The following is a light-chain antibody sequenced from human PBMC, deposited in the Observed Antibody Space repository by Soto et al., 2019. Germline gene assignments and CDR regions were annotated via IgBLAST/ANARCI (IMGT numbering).Light chain of an antibody. CDR1: QIIGSAY. CDR3: QHYGRSPS. CDR2: GAS. Sequence: ETTLTQSPDTLSLSPGEGATLSCRASQIIGSAYLAWYQQKPGQAPRLLIFGASTRATGTPHRFSDSGSATDFTLTISALESEDVAVYYCQHYGRSPSFGQGTKLEIK. J-gene: IGKJ1*01. V-gene: IGKV3-20*01.